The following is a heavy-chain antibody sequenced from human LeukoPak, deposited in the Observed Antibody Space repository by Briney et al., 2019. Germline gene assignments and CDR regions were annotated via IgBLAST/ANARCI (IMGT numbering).Heavy chain of an antibody. V-gene: IGHV3-23*01. J-gene: IGHJ4*02. CDR2: ISPSGGNT. CDR1: GFTFSRYA. Sequence: GGSLRLSCAASGFTFSRYAMTWVRQAPGKGLEWVSAISPSGGNTYYADSVKGRFTISRDNSKNTLYLQMNSLRAEDTALYYCAKWGGDGNNRWEDYWGQGTLSPSPQ. D-gene: IGHD5-24*01. CDR3: AKWGGDGNNRWEDY.